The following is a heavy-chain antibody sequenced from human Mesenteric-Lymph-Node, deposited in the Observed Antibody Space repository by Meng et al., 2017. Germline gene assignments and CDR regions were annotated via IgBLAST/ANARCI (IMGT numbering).Heavy chain of an antibody. CDR2: ISDSGGST. Sequence: GESLKISCAASGFTFNNYAMSWVRQAPGKGLEWVSAISDSGGSTYYADSVKGRFTISRDNSKNTLYLQMNSLRAEDTAVYYCARGRGATMKYFDYWGQGTLVTVSS. CDR1: GFTFNNYA. V-gene: IGHV3-23*01. D-gene: IGHD1-26*01. J-gene: IGHJ4*02. CDR3: ARGRGATMKYFDY.